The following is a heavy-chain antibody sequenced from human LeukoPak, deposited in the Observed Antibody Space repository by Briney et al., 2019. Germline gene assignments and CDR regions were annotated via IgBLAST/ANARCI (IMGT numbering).Heavy chain of an antibody. CDR2: IIPIFGTA. CDR1: RGTFSSYA. D-gene: IGHD1-26*01. Sequence: SVKVSCKASRGTFSSYAISWVRQAPGQGLEWMGGIIPIFGTANYAQKFQGRVTITADESTSTAYMELSSLRSEDTAVYYCAREDGGSYYDGGGYWGQGTLVTVSS. J-gene: IGHJ4*02. CDR3: AREDGGSYYDGGGY. V-gene: IGHV1-69*13.